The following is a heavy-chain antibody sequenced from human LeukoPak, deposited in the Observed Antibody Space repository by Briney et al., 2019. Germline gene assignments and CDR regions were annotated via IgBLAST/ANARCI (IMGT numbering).Heavy chain of an antibody. J-gene: IGHJ4*02. Sequence: SETLSLTCTVSGASISSGGYHWSWIRQPPGKGLEWIGRIYTSGSTNYNPSLKSRVTMSVDTSKNQFSLKMSSVTAADTAVYYCARGPHYYGAGSLDYWGQGTLVTVSS. CDR2: IYTSGST. D-gene: IGHD3-10*01. CDR1: GASISSGGYH. CDR3: ARGPHYYGAGSLDY. V-gene: IGHV4-61*02.